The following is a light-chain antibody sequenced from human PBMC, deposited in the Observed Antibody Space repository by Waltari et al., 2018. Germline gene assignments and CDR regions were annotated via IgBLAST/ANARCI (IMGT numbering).Light chain of an antibody. J-gene: IGKJ2*03. CDR2: GAS. CDR1: QGISNT. Sequence: EIELTQSPATLSASPGERVTLSCRASQGISNTLVWYQHKPGQSPRLLIYGASARATGVPERFSGSGYRTEFTLTISSLQSEDFAVYYCQHYNNRPPYSFGQGTKLDIK. V-gene: IGKV3-15*01. CDR3: QHYNNRPPYS.